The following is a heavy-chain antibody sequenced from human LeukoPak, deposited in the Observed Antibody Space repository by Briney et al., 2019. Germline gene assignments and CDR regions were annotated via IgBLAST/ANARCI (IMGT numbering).Heavy chain of an antibody. V-gene: IGHV4-59*01. CDR2: IYYSGST. D-gene: IGHD3-10*01. CDR3: ARDLWFGELLPYYYGMDV. Sequence: SETLSLTCTVSGGSISSYYWSWIRQPPGKGLEWIGYIYYSGSTNYNPSLKSRVTISVDTSKNQFSLKLSSVTAADTAVYYCARDLWFGELLPYYYGMDVWGQGTTVTVSS. CDR1: GGSISSYY. J-gene: IGHJ6*02.